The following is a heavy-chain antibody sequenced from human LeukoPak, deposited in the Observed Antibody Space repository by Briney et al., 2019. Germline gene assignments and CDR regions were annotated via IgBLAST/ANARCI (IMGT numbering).Heavy chain of an antibody. D-gene: IGHD2-2*02. CDR2: IYTSGST. Sequence: SETLSLTCTVSGGSICSGSYYWSWIRQPAGKGLEWIGRIYTSGSTNYNPSLKSRVTISVDTSKNQFSLKLSSVTAADTAVYYCARQYCSSTSCYKGLFDYWGQGTLVTVSS. CDR1: GGSICSGSYY. V-gene: IGHV4-61*02. J-gene: IGHJ4*02. CDR3: ARQYCSSTSCYKGLFDY.